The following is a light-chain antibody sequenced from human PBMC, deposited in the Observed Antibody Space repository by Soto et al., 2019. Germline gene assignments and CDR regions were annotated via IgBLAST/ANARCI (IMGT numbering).Light chain of an antibody. J-gene: IGKJ4*01. V-gene: IGKV3-11*01. CDR3: QQGSAWPLT. Sequence: EIVLTQSAATLSLSPGERATRSCRASQSVSTFLAWFQQKPGQAPRLIMDDASKRATGIPARFSGSGSGTDFTLTINSLEPEDFAVYYCQQGSAWPLTFGGGTKVDIK. CDR1: QSVSTF. CDR2: DAS.